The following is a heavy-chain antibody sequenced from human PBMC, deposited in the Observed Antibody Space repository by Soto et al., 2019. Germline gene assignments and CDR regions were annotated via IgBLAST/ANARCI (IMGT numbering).Heavy chain of an antibody. CDR3: ARRGYHYYYYYGMDV. J-gene: IGHJ6*02. D-gene: IGHD5-18*01. Sequence: SETLSLTCAVYGGSFSGYYWSWIRQPPGKGLEWIGEINHSGSTNYNPSLKSRVTISVDTSKNQFSLKLSSVTAADTAVYYCARRGYHYYYYYGMDVWGQGTTVNVS. CDR2: INHSGST. V-gene: IGHV4-34*01. CDR1: GGSFSGYY.